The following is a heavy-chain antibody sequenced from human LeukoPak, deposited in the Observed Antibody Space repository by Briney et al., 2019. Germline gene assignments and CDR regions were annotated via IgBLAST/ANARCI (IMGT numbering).Heavy chain of an antibody. CDR2: ISYDGSSK. CDR1: GFTFSSTG. J-gene: IGHJ3*02. Sequence: GGSLRLSCTASGFTFSSTGMHWVRQAPGKGLDWVASISYDGSSKKYVDPVKGRFTISRDNSKRTLYLQVNSLRAEDTAVYYCAKEEGAGAFDIWGQGTMVTVSS. V-gene: IGHV3-30*18. D-gene: IGHD1-26*01. CDR3: AKEEGAGAFDI.